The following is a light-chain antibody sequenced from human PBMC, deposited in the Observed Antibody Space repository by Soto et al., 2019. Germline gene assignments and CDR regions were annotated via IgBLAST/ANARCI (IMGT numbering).Light chain of an antibody. CDR2: DAS. Sequence: IVLTQSPDTLSLCPGERATLSWLASQSISSSLAWYQQKPGLAPTLLISDASNRASGVPDRFTGGGSGTDFSLTIRRLEPEDFALYYCQQYVGSPITFGQGTRLEIK. V-gene: IGKV3D-20*01. CDR3: QQYVGSPIT. J-gene: IGKJ5*01. CDR1: QSISSS.